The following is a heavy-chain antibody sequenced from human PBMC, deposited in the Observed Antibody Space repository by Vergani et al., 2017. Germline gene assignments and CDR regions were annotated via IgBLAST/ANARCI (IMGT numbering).Heavy chain of an antibody. D-gene: IGHD1-26*01. CDR2: IYSGGST. J-gene: IGHJ3*02. CDR1: GFIVSSTY. V-gene: IGHV3-53*01. Sequence: EVQLVESGGGLIQPGGSLRLSCAVSGFIVSSTYMSWVRQAPGKGLEWGSVIYSGGSTDYADSVKGRFTISRGNSKNTLYLQMNSLRAEDTAVYYCARDRVSYYRGAAFDIWGQGTMVTVSS. CDR3: ARDRVSYYRGAAFDI.